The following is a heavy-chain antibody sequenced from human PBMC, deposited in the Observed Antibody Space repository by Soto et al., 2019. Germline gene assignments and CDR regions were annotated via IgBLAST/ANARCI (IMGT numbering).Heavy chain of an antibody. CDR1: GGSISSYY. Sequence: SETLSLTCTVSGGSISSYYWSWIRQPPGKGLEWIGYIYYSGSTNYNPSLKSRVTISGDTSKNQFSLRLSSVTAADTAVYYCARVPATYWFDPWGQGTLVTVSS. CDR3: ARVPATYWFDP. J-gene: IGHJ5*02. CDR2: IYYSGST. V-gene: IGHV4-59*01.